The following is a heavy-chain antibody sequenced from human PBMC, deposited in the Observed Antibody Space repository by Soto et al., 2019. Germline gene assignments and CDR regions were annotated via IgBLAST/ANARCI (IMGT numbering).Heavy chain of an antibody. Sequence: SETLSLTCTVSGGSINHYYWTWIRQPPGTGLEWIGEINHSGSTNYNPSLKSRVTISVDTSKNQFSLKVTSVTAADTAVYYCARRGLLPFDYWGQGMLVTVSS. CDR2: INHSGST. D-gene: IGHD2-15*01. V-gene: IGHV4-34*01. J-gene: IGHJ4*02. CDR1: GGSINHYY. CDR3: ARRGLLPFDY.